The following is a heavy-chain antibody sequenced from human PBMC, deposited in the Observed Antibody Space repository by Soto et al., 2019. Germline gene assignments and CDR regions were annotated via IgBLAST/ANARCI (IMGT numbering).Heavy chain of an antibody. CDR2: IIPIFGTA. V-gene: IGHV1-69*06. CDR1: GDTFSSYA. D-gene: IGHD1-26*01. J-gene: IGHJ4*02. Sequence: SVKVSCKAAGDTFSSYAISWVRQAPGQGLEWMGGIIPIFGTANYAQKFQGRVTITADKSTSTAYMELSSLRSEDTAVYYCARVPVGATGDFDYWGQGTLVTVSS. CDR3: ARVPVGATGDFDY.